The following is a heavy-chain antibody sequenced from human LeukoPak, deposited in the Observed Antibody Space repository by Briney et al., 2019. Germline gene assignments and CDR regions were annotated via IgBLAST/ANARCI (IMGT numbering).Heavy chain of an antibody. CDR3: AKRAMAAAYYYYYGMDV. J-gene: IGHJ6*02. D-gene: IGHD6-13*01. CDR1: GFTFSSYA. CDR2: ISGSGGST. Sequence: PGGSLRLSCAASGFTFSSYAMSWVRQAPGKGLEWVSAISGSGGSTYYADSVKGRFTISRDNSKNTLYPQMNSLRAEDTAVYYCAKRAMAAAYYYYYGMDVWGQGTTVTVCS. V-gene: IGHV3-23*01.